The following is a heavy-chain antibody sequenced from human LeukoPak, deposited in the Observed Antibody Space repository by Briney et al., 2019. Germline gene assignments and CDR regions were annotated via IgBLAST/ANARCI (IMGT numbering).Heavy chain of an antibody. CDR1: GFTFSSYS. V-gene: IGHV3-21*04. D-gene: IGHD6-13*01. J-gene: IGHJ3*02. CDR3: ARGPSSSWGDAFDI. Sequence: PGGSLRLSCAASGFTFSSYSMNWVRQAPGKGLEWVSSISSSSSYIYYADSVKGRFTISRDNAKNSLYLQMNSLRAEDTALYYCARGPSSSWGDAFDIWGQGTVVTVSS. CDR2: ISSSSSYI.